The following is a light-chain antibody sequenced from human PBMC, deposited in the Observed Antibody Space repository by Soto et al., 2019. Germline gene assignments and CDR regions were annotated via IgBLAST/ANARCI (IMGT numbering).Light chain of an antibody. Sequence: QSALTQPASVSGSPGQSITISCAGTSSDVGGYNYVSWYQHHPGKAPKLMIYDVSNRPSGVSNRFSGSKSGNTASLTISGLQAEDEADYYCNSYTSSSTFVFGTRTKVTVL. J-gene: IGLJ1*01. CDR1: SSDVGGYNY. CDR2: DVS. CDR3: NSYTSSSTFV. V-gene: IGLV2-14*03.